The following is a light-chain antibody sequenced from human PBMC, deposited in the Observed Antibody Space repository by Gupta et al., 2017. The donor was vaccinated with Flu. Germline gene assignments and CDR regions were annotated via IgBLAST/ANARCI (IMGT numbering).Light chain of an antibody. V-gene: IGKV1-16*02. Sequence: DIQLTQSPSSLSASVGDRVTITCRASQDISNSLAWFQQKPGKAPKCLIYAASNLHSGVPSKFSGSGSGTDFTLTIDSLQPEDFATYYCQQDKNYPLAFGWGTRVETK. J-gene: IGKJ4*01. CDR1: QDISNS. CDR2: AAS. CDR3: QQDKNYPLA.